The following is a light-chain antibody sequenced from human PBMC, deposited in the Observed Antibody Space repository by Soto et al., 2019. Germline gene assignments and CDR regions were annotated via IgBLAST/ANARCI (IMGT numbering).Light chain of an antibody. Sequence: QSVLTQPPSASGTPGQRVTISCSGRSSNIGSNYEYWYQQVPGTPPKLIVYSDNQRPSGVPDRFSGSKSGTSASLAIRGLRSEDDADYYCAAWDDSLNGLVFGGGTKLTVL. CDR1: SSNIGSNY. V-gene: IGLV1-47*02. CDR2: SDN. CDR3: AAWDDSLNGLV. J-gene: IGLJ3*02.